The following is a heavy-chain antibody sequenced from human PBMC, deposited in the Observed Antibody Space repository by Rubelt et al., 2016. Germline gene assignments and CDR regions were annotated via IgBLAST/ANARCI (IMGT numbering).Heavy chain of an antibody. Sequence: QVQLQESGPGLVKPSETLSLTCTVSGGSISSYYWSWIRQPPGKGLEWIGYIYYSGSTNYNPSLKSRVTISVDTSKNQFFLKLRSVTTADTAVYYGARRDGAAAGRYYWYFDLWGRGTLVTVSS. CDR2: IYYSGST. CDR3: ARRDGAAAGRYYWYFDL. J-gene: IGHJ2*01. V-gene: IGHV4-59*08. CDR1: GGSISSYY. D-gene: IGHD6-13*01.